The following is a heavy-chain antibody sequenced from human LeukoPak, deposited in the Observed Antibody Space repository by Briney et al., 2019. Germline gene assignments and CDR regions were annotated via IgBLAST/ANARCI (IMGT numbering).Heavy chain of an antibody. J-gene: IGHJ4*02. V-gene: IGHV3-30*09. D-gene: IGHD5-24*01. CDR2: ISSDTNTK. CDR1: GFTFSGSM. Sequence: GGSLRLSCADSGFTFSGSMMHWVRQAPGKGLEWVAFISSDTNTKYADSVKGRFAISRDNAKSTLFLQMSSLRTEDTAVYYCARDFKTEDGYNTYYFDYWGQGTLVTVSS. CDR3: ARDFKTEDGYNTYYFDY.